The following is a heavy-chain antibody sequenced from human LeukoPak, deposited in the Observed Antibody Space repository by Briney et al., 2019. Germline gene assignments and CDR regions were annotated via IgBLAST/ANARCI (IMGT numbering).Heavy chain of an antibody. Sequence: ASVKVSCKASGYTLTGYYMHWVRQAPGQGLEWMGWINPNSGGTNYAQKFQGRVTMTRDTSISTAYMELSRLRSDDTAVYYCARDLTVTTYYYYYYMDVWGKGTTVTVSS. V-gene: IGHV1-2*02. CDR1: GYTLTGYY. CDR3: ARDLTVTTYYYYYYMDV. J-gene: IGHJ6*03. D-gene: IGHD4-11*01. CDR2: INPNSGGT.